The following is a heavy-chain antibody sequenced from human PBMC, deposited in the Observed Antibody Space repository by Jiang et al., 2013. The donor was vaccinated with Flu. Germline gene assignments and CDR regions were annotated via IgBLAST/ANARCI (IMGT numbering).Heavy chain of an antibody. D-gene: IGHD5-12*01. CDR2: IYDSGST. J-gene: IGHJ4*02. CDR3: ARLGSGFSGYDFLDY. Sequence: GPGLVKPSETLFLTCTVSGGPISTYYWSWIRQPPGKGLEWIGYIYDSGSTNYNPSLKSRVSISVDTSNNQFSLRLSSVTAADTAVYYCARLGSGFSGYDFLDYWSQGTLVTVSS. V-gene: IGHV4-59*13. CDR1: GGPISTYY.